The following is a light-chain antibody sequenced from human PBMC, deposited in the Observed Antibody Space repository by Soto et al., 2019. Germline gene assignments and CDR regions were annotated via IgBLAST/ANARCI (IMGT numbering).Light chain of an antibody. CDR3: QQYGSSGT. CDR2: GAS. J-gene: IGKJ1*01. Sequence: EIVLTQSPGTLSLSPGAGGPLSCRASQTVISNSLAWYQQKPGQPPRLLIYGASNRATGIPDRFSGSGSGTDFTLTISRLEPEDFAVYYCQQYGSSGTFGQGTKVDIK. CDR1: QTVISNS. V-gene: IGKV3-20*01.